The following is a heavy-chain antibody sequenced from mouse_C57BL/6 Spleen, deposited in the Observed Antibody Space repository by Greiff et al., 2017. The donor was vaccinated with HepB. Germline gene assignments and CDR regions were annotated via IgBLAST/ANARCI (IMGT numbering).Heavy chain of an antibody. V-gene: IGHV1-18*01. Sequence: VQLQQSGPELVKPGASVKIPCKASGYTFTDYNMDWVKQSHGKSLEWIGDINPNNGGTIYNQKFKGKATLTVDKSSSTAYMELRSLTSEDTAVYYCARTARTLYGSTYFDYWGQGTTLTVSS. CDR2: INPNNGGT. J-gene: IGHJ2*01. CDR1: GYTFTDYN. D-gene: IGHD1-1*01. CDR3: ARTARTLYGSTYFDY.